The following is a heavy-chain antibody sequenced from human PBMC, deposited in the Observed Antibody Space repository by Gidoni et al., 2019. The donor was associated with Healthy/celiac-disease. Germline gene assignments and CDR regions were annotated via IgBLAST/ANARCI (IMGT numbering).Heavy chain of an antibody. Sequence: QVQLVESGGGVVQPGRSLRLSCAASGFTFSSYGMHWVRQAPGKGREWVAVISYDGSNKYYADSVKGRFTISRDNSKNTLYLQMNSLRAEDTAVYYCAKARRIGLLWFGELGDYWGQGTLVTVSS. D-gene: IGHD3-10*01. V-gene: IGHV3-30*18. CDR2: ISYDGSNK. CDR1: GFTFSSYG. J-gene: IGHJ4*02. CDR3: AKARRIGLLWFGELGDY.